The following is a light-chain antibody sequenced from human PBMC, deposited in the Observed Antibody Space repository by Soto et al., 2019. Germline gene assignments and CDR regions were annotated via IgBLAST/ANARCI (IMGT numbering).Light chain of an antibody. J-gene: IGKJ4*01. Sequence: EIVMTQSPATLSVSPGERATLSCRASQSVNSNLAWYQQKPGQAPRLLIYGSSTRATGIPARFSGSGSGTDFTVTITSLQSEDFAVYYCQQYNDWPLTFGGGTNVEIK. CDR2: GSS. V-gene: IGKV3-15*01. CDR1: QSVNSN. CDR3: QQYNDWPLT.